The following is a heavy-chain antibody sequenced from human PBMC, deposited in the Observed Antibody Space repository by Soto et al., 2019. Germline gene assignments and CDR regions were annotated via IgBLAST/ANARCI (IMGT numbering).Heavy chain of an antibody. J-gene: IGHJ6*02. CDR3: AREGLGYCSGGSCYGYYYGMDV. CDR2: IKQDGSEK. D-gene: IGHD2-15*01. V-gene: IGHV3-7*01. CDR1: GFTFSSYW. Sequence: EGSLRLSCAASGFTFSSYWMSWVRQAPGKGLEWVANIKQDGSEKYYVDSVKGRFTVSRDNAKNSLYLQMNSLRAEDTAVYYCAREGLGYCSGGSCYGYYYGMDVWGQGTTVTVSS.